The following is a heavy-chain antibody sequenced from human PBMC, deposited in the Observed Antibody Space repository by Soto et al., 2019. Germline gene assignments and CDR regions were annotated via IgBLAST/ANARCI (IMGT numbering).Heavy chain of an antibody. V-gene: IGHV1-2*04. CDR3: ARGRLERLNNWFDP. J-gene: IGHJ5*02. CDR1: GDRFAGCY. CDR2: INPNSGGT. Sequence: ASVEVSCKASGDRFAGCYMHWVRQAPGQGVEWMGWINPNSGGTNYAQKFNGWVNMTRDTSISTAYMELSRLRSDDTAVYYCARGRLERLNNWFDPWGHGTLVTVSS. D-gene: IGHD1-1*01.